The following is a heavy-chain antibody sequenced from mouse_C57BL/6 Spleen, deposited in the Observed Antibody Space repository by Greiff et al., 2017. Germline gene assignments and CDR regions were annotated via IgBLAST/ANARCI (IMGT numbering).Heavy chain of an antibody. CDR2: IDPSDSYT. V-gene: IGHV1-50*01. D-gene: IGHD1-1*01. CDR1: GYTFTSYW. J-gene: IGHJ2*01. Sequence: QVQLQQPGAELVKPGASVKLSCKASGYTFTSYWMQWVKQRPGQGLEWIGEIDPSDSYTNYNQKFKGKATLTVDTSSSTAYMQLSSLTSEAFAVYYCARGSSHDYWGQGTTLTVSS. CDR3: ARGSSHDY.